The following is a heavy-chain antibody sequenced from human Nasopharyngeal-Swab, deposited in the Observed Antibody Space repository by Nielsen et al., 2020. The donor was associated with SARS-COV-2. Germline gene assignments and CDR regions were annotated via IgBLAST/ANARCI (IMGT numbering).Heavy chain of an antibody. CDR1: GYTFTSYG. V-gene: IGHV1-18*01. J-gene: IGHJ6*02. CDR2: ISAYNGNT. Sequence: ASVNLSCKASGYTFTSYGISWVRQAPGQGLEWMGWISAYNGNTNYAQKLQGRVTMTTDTSTSTAYMELRSLRSDDTAVYYCAVTTVTTSSYYYYYGMDVWGQGTTVTVSS. D-gene: IGHD4-11*01. CDR3: AVTTVTTSSYYYYYGMDV.